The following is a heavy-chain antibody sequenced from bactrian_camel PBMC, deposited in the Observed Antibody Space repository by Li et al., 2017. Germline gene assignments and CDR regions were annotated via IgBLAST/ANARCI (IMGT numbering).Heavy chain of an antibody. J-gene: IGHJ4*01. CDR2: INSGGGST. CDR3: ATSGWFDDEFNS. CDR1: GFVFSDYT. D-gene: IGHD2*01. V-gene: IGHV3S40*01. Sequence: VQLVESGGSSVQPGGSLRLSCEASGFVFSDYTMAWVRQAPGKGLEWVSDINSGGGSTDYADTVKGRFATTRDNSLNTVTLQLNNLKTEDTAVYYCATSGWFDDEFNSWGQGTQVTVS.